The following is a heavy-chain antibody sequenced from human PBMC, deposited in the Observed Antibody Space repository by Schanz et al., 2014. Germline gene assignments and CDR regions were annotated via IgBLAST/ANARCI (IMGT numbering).Heavy chain of an antibody. D-gene: IGHD3-10*01. CDR3: AKDLHSNSGNYYSYYFDS. CDR1: GFTFSDHF. CDR2: SRNKGHSYTS. V-gene: IGHV3-72*01. J-gene: IGHJ4*02. Sequence: VQLVESGGGLVQPGGSLRLSCAASGFTFSDHFMDWVRQAPGKGLEWVGHSRNKGHSYTSEYAASVKGRFTISRDESESSLYLQMDSLRPEDTAVYFCAKDLHSNSGNYYSYYFDSWGPGALVTVSS.